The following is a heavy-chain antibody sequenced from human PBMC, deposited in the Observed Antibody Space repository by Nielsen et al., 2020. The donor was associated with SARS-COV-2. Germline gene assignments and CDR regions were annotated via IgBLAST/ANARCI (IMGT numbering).Heavy chain of an antibody. Sequence: ASVKVSCKASGYTFTGYYMHWVRQAPGQGLEWMGIINPSGGSTSYAQKFQGRVTMTRDTSTSTVYMELSSLRSEDTAVYYCARDSSGIAVAGTLGYWGQGTLVTVSS. V-gene: IGHV1-46*01. D-gene: IGHD6-19*01. J-gene: IGHJ4*02. CDR3: ARDSSGIAVAGTLGY. CDR2: INPSGGST. CDR1: GYTFTGYY.